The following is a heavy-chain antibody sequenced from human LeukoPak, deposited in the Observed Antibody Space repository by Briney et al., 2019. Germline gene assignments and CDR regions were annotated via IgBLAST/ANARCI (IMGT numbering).Heavy chain of an antibody. CDR2: IYYSGST. J-gene: IGHJ6*02. D-gene: IGHD4-17*01. Sequence: PSETLSLTCTVSGGSISSYYWSWIRQPPGKGLEWIGYIYYSGSTNYNPSLKSRVTISVDTSKNQFSLKLSSVTAADTAVYYCARDPPPDYGDYAGRHYYGMDVWGQGTTVTVSS. CDR1: GGSISSYY. V-gene: IGHV4-59*01. CDR3: ARDPPPDYGDYAGRHYYGMDV.